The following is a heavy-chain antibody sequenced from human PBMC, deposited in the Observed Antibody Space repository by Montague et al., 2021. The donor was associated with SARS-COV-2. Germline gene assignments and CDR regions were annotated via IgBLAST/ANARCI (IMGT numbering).Heavy chain of an antibody. V-gene: IGHV4-39*01. CDR3: ATQEDPSGCIPGPFDF. CDR1: GGSISSSSYY. Sequence: SETLSLTCTVSGGSISSSSYYWAWIRQPPGKGLEWIGSIYYRGSTYYNPSLNSRVIISVDTSKNQLSLRLSSVTAADTAVYYCATQEDPSGCIPGPFDFWGQGTQVTVSS. CDR2: IYYRGST. J-gene: IGHJ4*02. D-gene: IGHD6-19*01.